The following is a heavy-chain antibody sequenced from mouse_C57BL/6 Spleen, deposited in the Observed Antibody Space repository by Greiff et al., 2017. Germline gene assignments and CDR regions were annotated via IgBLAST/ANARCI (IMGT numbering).Heavy chain of an antibody. V-gene: IGHV1-85*01. J-gene: IGHJ2*01. CDR1: GYTFTSYD. D-gene: IGHD1-1*01. Sequence: VHLVESGPELVKPGASVKLSCKASGYTFTSYDINWVKQRPGQGLEWIGWIYPRDGSTKYNEKFKGKATLTVDTSSSTAYMELHSLTSEDSAVYFCAREVTTVVAPFDYWGQGTTLTVSS. CDR3: AREVTTVVAPFDY. CDR2: IYPRDGST.